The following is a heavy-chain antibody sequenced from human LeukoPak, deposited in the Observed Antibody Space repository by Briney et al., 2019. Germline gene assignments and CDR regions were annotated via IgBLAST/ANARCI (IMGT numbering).Heavy chain of an antibody. CDR1: GASISSYS. D-gene: IGHD6-13*01. J-gene: IGHJ6*03. V-gene: IGHV4-59*01. CDR2: IYNSATT. Sequence: SETLSLTCSVSGASISSYSWSWIRQTPGKGLESIGYIYNSATTNYNPSLKSRLTISVDTSKNQISLKLTSVTAADTAVYYCARNSSSSWGYYSMDVWGKGTTVTVSS. CDR3: ARNSSSSWGYYSMDV.